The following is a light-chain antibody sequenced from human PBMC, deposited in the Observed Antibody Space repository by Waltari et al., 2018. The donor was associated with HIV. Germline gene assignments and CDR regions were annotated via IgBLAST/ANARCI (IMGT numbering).Light chain of an antibody. V-gene: IGLV6-57*02. CDR1: SGRMGTNY. CDR3: QSYESTTHVV. Sequence: NFMLTQPHSVSESPGKTVTISCTGSSGRMGTNYVQRYQQRPGSAPTTVTYEDNRRPSGVPNRFSGSIDSSANSSSRTISGLKTEDDADDYLQSYESTTHVVVGGGTKLTVL. CDR2: EDN. J-gene: IGLJ2*01.